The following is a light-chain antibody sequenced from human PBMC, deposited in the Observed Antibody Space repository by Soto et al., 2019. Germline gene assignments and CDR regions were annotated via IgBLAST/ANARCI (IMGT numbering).Light chain of an antibody. J-gene: IGKJ4*01. Sequence: DIQMTQSPSSLSASVGDRVTITCQASQDISNYLNWYQQKPGKAPKLLIYDASNLETGVPSRFSGSGSGTDFTLTISSLQPEDSATYYCQQYDNLPPLTFGGGTKVEIK. CDR3: QQYDNLPPLT. CDR2: DAS. CDR1: QDISNY. V-gene: IGKV1-33*01.